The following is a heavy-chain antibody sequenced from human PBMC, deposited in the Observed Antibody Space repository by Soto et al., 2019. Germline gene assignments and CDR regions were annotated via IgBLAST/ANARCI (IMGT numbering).Heavy chain of an antibody. CDR1: GVSISTYY. D-gene: IGHD3-10*01. CDR3: ARDLTIGGFFDP. CDR2: IYHSGRA. J-gene: IGHJ5*02. V-gene: IGHV4-59*01. Sequence: PSETLSLTWTVSGVSISTYYWTGIRQPPGKGLEWIGYIYHSGRANCNPSLKSRVTMSVDTSKNQFSLKLSSVTAADTAVYYCARDLTIGGFFDPWGQGTLVTVSS.